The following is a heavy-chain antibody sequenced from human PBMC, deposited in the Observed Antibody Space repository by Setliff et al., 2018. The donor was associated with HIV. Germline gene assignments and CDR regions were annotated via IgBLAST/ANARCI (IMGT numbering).Heavy chain of an antibody. D-gene: IGHD2-21*02. CDR3: ARHDGTYCGGDCYLLGYFDL. CDR2: IYHSGSI. Sequence: SEALSLTCAVSAYSVSSGYYWGWIRQPPGKGLEWIGSIYHSGSIYYNPSLKSRVTISVDTSKNQFSLKLSSVTAADTAVYYCARHDGTYCGGDCYLLGYFDLWGRGTLVTVSS. J-gene: IGHJ2*01. CDR1: AYSVSSGYY. V-gene: IGHV4-38-2*01.